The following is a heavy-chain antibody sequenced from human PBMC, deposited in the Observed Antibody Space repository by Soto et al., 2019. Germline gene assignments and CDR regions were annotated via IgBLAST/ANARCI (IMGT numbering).Heavy chain of an antibody. Sequence: PSETLSLTCTVSGGSISSGGYYWSWIRQHPGKGLEWIGYIYYSGSTNYNPSLKSRVTISVDTSKNQFSLKLSSVTAADTAVYYCARHLGYDSSGYYRNWFDPWGRGTLVTVSS. CDR1: GGSISSGGYY. J-gene: IGHJ5*02. CDR2: IYYSGST. V-gene: IGHV4-61*08. D-gene: IGHD3-22*01. CDR3: ARHLGYDSSGYYRNWFDP.